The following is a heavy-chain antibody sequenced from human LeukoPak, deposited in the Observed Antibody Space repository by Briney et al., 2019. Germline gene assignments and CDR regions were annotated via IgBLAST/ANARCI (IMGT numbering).Heavy chain of an antibody. CDR2: IYDSGSS. V-gene: IGHV4-59*01. J-gene: IGHJ4*02. CDR3: ARTIVGATKRIREVGFDY. D-gene: IGHD1-26*01. CDR1: GDSITSYY. Sequence: SETLSLTRTVAGDSITSYYASWIRQPPGKGLEWIGYIYDSGSSNYNPSLKSRVTISVDTSKNQFSLKVSSVTAADTAVYYCARTIVGATKRIREVGFDYWGQGTLVTVSS.